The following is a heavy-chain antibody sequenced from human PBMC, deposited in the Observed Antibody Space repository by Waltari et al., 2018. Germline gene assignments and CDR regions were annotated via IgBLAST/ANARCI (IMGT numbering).Heavy chain of an antibody. D-gene: IGHD3-22*01. CDR2: INHSGTT. V-gene: IGHV4-34*01. CDR1: SGSFSSYY. Sequence: QVQLQQWGAGLLKPSETLSLTCAVYSGSFSSYYWGWIRQPPGKGLEWIGEINHSGTTNYNPSLKTRVIMSVDRSKNQFSLKLRSVTAADTAMYYCARTPPRHTRGYYPWGQGTLVTVSS. CDR3: ARTPPRHTRGYYP. J-gene: IGHJ5*02.